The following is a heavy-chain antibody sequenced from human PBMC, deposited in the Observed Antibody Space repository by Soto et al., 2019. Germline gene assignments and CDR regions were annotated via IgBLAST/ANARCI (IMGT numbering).Heavy chain of an antibody. CDR2: ISAYNGNT. CDR3: ARVKSITMIVVVNHFDY. J-gene: IGHJ4*02. V-gene: IGHV1-18*01. D-gene: IGHD3-22*01. CDR1: GYTFTSYG. Sequence: GASVKVSCKASGYTFTSYGISWVRQAPGQGLEWMGWISAYNGNTNYAQKLQGRVTMTTDTSTSTAYMELRSLRSDDTAVYYCARVKSITMIVVVNHFDYWGQGTLVTVSS.